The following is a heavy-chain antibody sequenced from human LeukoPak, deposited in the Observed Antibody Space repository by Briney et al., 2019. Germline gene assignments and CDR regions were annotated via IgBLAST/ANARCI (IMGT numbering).Heavy chain of an antibody. CDR2: INHSGNT. J-gene: IGHJ4*02. CDR1: GGSFSGYY. V-gene: IGHV4-34*01. CDR3: ARKVYSPKGYCSGGSCYPFDY. D-gene: IGHD2-15*01. Sequence: ASETLSLTCAVYGGSFSGYYWSWIRQPPGKGLEWIGEINHSGNTNYNPPLKSRVTISVDTSKNQFSLKLSSVTAANTAVYYCARKVYSPKGYCSGGSCYPFDYWGQGTLVTVSS.